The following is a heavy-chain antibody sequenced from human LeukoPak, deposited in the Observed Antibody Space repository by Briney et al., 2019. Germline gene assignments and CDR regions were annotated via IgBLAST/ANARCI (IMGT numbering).Heavy chain of an antibody. V-gene: IGHV4-38-2*02. J-gene: IGHJ6*03. D-gene: IGHD6-13*01. CDR3: AREVRYSSSAYYMDV. Sequence: SETLSLTCAVSGYSISSGYYWGWIRQPPGKGLEWIGSIYHSGSTYYNPSLKSRVTISVDTSKNQFSLKLSSVTTADTAVYYCAREVRYSSSAYYMDVWGKGTTVTVSS. CDR1: GYSISSGYY. CDR2: IYHSGST.